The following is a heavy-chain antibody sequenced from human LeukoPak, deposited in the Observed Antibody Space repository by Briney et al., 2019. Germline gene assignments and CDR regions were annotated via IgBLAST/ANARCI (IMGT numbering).Heavy chain of an antibody. CDR3: ARAPYYYDSSGYYYFHDAFDI. D-gene: IGHD3-22*01. CDR2: IYYHENT. V-gene: IGHV4-39*07. CDR1: GGSISSSSDY. Sequence: PSETLSLTCTVSGGSISSSSDYWGWIRQAPGKGLEWIGSIYYHENTYYNSSLKSRVTISVDTSKNQFSLKLSSVTAADTAVYYCARAPYYYDSSGYYYFHDAFDIWGQGTMVTVSS. J-gene: IGHJ3*02.